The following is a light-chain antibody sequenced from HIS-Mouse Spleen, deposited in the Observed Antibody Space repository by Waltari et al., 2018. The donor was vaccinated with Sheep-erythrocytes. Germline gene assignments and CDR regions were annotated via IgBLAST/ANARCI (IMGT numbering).Light chain of an antibody. CDR3: CSYAGSYNHV. J-gene: IGLJ1*01. V-gene: IGLV2-11*01. Sequence: QSALTQPRSVSGSPGQAGPISCPGTTTDVGGYIYFSWYQQHPGKAPKLMIYDVSKRPSGVPDRFSGSKSGNTASLTISGLKAEDEADYYCCSYAGSYNHVFATGTKVTVL. CDR1: TTDVGGYIY. CDR2: DVS.